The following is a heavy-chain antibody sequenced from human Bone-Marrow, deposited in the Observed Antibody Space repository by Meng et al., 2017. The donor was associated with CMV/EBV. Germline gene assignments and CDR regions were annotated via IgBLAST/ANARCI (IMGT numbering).Heavy chain of an antibody. CDR3: ARDGKDIVASYYYYGMDV. CDR1: GYTFTSYG. CDR2: IIPILGIA. V-gene: IGHV1-69*04. J-gene: IGHJ6*02. Sequence: SVKVSCKASGYTFTSYGISWVRQAPGQGLEWMGRIIPILGIANYAQKFQGRVTITADKSTSTAYMELSSLRSEDTAVYYCARDGKDIVASYYYYGMDVWGQGNTVTVSS. D-gene: IGHD5-12*01.